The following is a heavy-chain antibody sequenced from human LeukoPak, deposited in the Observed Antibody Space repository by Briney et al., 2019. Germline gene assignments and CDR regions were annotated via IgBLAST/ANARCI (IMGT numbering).Heavy chain of an antibody. CDR3: VKDQGYYDFWSGYEYFHH. CDR1: GLTFSSYG. Sequence: GGSLRLYCSASGLTFSSYGLHWVRQAPGKGLQYVSGISSNGGSTDYADSVKGRFTISRDNSKNTLYLQMSSLRAEDTAVYYCVKDQGYYDFWSGYEYFHHWGQGTLVTVSS. J-gene: IGHJ1*01. CDR2: ISSNGGST. D-gene: IGHD3-3*01. V-gene: IGHV3-64D*08.